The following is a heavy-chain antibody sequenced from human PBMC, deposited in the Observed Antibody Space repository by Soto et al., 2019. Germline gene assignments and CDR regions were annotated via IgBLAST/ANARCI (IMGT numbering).Heavy chain of an antibody. CDR2: ISGSGGST. J-gene: IGHJ6*02. Sequence: PGGSLRLSCAASGFTFSSYAMSWVRQAPGKGLEWVSAISGSGGSTYYADSVKGRFTISRDNSNNTLYLQMNSLRAEDTAVYYCAKDMVGESSGWYPSYYYFGMDVWGQGTTVTVSS. CDR3: AKDMVGESSGWYPSYYYFGMDV. V-gene: IGHV3-23*01. D-gene: IGHD6-19*01. CDR1: GFTFSSYA.